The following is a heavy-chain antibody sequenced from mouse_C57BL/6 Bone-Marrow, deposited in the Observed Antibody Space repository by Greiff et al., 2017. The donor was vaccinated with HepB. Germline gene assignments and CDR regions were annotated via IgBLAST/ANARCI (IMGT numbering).Heavy chain of an antibody. J-gene: IGHJ4*01. Sequence: EVKLVESGGGLVKPGGSLKLSCAASGFTFSDYGMHWVRQAPDKGLEWVAYISSGSSTIYYADTVKGRFTISRDNAKNTLFLQMTSLRSEDTAMYYCAKAPSSYYYAMDYWGQGTSVTVSS. CDR1: GFTFSDYG. CDR3: AKAPSSYYYAMDY. V-gene: IGHV5-17*01. CDR2: ISSGSSTI.